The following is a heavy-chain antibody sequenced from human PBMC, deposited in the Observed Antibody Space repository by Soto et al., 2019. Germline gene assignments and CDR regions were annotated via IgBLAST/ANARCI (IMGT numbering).Heavy chain of an antibody. CDR2: IYCSGST. J-gene: IGHJ6*02. Sequence: PSETLSLTCTVSGGSISSGDYYWSWIRQPPGKGLEWIGYIYCSGSTYYNPSLKSRVTISVDTSKNQFSLKLSSVTAADTAVYYCARNITMVRGVYYYYYGMDVWGQGTTVTVSS. V-gene: IGHV4-30-4*01. D-gene: IGHD3-10*01. CDR1: GGSISSGDYY. CDR3: ARNITMVRGVYYYYYGMDV.